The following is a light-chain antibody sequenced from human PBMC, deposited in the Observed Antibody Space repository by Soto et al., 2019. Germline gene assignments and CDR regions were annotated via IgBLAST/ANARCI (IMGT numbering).Light chain of an antibody. J-gene: IGLJ2*01. Sequence: QSALAQPPSASGSPGQSVTLSCTGSSSDVGGYNYVSWYQLHPGKAPKLIIYEVTKRPSGVPDRFSGSKSGNTASLTVSGLQTEDEADYHCCSYAGSNTVIFGGGTKATVL. V-gene: IGLV2-8*01. CDR3: CSYAGSNTVI. CDR2: EVT. CDR1: SSDVGGYNY.